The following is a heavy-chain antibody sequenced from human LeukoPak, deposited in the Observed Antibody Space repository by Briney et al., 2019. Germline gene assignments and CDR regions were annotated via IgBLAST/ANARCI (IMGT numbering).Heavy chain of an antibody. V-gene: IGHV3-30*03. CDR1: GFTFSTYG. D-gene: IGHD4-23*01. CDR2: ISYDGSNK. CDR3: TTMSNDGFGNFLFDY. J-gene: IGHJ4*02. Sequence: PGRSLRLSCAASGFTFSTYGIHWVRQAPGKGLEWVAVISYDGSNKYYADSVKGRFTISRGNSRNTLYLQVNSLRAEDTAVYYCTTMSNDGFGNFLFDYWGQGTLVTVSS.